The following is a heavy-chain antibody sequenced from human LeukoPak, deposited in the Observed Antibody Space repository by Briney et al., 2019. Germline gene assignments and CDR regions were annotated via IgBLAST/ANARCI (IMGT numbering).Heavy chain of an antibody. D-gene: IGHD5-24*01. V-gene: IGHV3-66*01. CDR3: ARRDGRPFDP. Sequence: GGSLRLSCAASGFTVSRNYMSWVRQAPGKGLECVSVIYSGGNTYYTDSVKGRFTISRDNSKNTLYLQMNSLRAEDTAVYYCARRDGRPFDPWGQGTLVTVSS. CDR1: GFTVSRNY. J-gene: IGHJ5*02. CDR2: IYSGGNT.